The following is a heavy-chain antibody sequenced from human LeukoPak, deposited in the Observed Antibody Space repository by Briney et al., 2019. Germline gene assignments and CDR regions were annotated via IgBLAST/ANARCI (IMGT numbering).Heavy chain of an antibody. J-gene: IGHJ4*02. CDR2: ISSSSGYI. Sequence: GGSLRLSCAASGLTFSRYIMGWVRQAPGKGREWVSSISSSSGYIYYADSVMGGFTISRYNDKNSRYLQMNSLRPEDTAVSYCESSDYVWGKPFYFDSWGQRTLVTVSP. D-gene: IGHD3-16*01. CDR1: GLTFSRYI. CDR3: ESSDYVWGKPFYFDS. V-gene: IGHV3-21*01.